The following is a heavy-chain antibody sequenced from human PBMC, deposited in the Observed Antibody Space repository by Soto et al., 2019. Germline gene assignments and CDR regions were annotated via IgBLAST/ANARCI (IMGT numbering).Heavy chain of an antibody. V-gene: IGHV4-31*03. CDR1: GGSISSSAYY. J-gene: IGHJ6*02. D-gene: IGHD2-2*01. CDR3: ATQKRGIVVPAAMGDYYYYGMDV. CDR2: ISHSGST. Sequence: PSETLSLTCTVSGGSISSSAYYWSWIRQHPGKGLEWIGYISHSGSTYYNPSLKSRVTISVDTSKNQFSLKLSSVTAADTAVYYCATQKRGIVVPAAMGDYYYYGMDVWGQGTTVTVSS.